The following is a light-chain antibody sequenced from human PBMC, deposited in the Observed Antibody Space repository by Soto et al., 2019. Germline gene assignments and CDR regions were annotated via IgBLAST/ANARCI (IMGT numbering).Light chain of an antibody. CDR3: PQSYSTPRT. CDR2: AAS. J-gene: IGKJ1*01. CDR1: QSISSY. V-gene: IGKV1-39*01. Sequence: DIQMTQSPSSLSASVGDRVTITCRASQSISSYLNWYKQKPGKAPKLLIYAASSLQSGVPSRFSGCGSGTYITLTISSLQPEDFATYCCPQSYSTPRTFGQWTTVAIK.